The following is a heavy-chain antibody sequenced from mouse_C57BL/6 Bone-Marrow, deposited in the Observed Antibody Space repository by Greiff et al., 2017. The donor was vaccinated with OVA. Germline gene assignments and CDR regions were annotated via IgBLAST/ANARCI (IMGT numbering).Heavy chain of an antibody. CDR3: ARSRAYYGCFDY. J-gene: IGHJ2*01. Sequence: EVQLQQSGPELVKPGASVKISCKASGYTFTDYYMNWVKQSHGKSLEWIGDINPNNGGTSYNQKFKGKATLTVDKSSSTAYMEHRSLTSEDSAVYYCARSRAYYGCFDYWGQGTTLTVSS. CDR2: INPNNGGT. V-gene: IGHV1-26*01. D-gene: IGHD2-9*01. CDR1: GYTFTDYY.